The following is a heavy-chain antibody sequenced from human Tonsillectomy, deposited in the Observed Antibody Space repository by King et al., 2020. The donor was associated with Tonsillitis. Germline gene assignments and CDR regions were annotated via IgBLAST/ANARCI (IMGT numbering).Heavy chain of an antibody. CDR3: ARRQGLSVSDGWNGGVFDF. Sequence: TLKESGPTLVKPTRTLTLTCTLSGLSITSSGVGVGWIRQSPGRALEWLALMYCDDDKRYSPSLKSRLVSTKDTSTNQVFLTVTNMNPVDTGTYYSARRQGLSVSDGWNGGVFDFWGQGILVSVSS. J-gene: IGHJ4*02. D-gene: IGHD5-24*01. CDR2: MYCDDDK. CDR1: GLSITSSGVG. V-gene: IGHV2-5*02.